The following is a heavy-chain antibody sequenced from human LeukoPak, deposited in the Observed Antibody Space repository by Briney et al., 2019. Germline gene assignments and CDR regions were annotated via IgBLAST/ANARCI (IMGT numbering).Heavy chain of an antibody. CDR3: ARDLMMEGRYFYHYMDV. V-gene: IGHV3-30*02. D-gene: IGHD2-8*01. CDR2: IRYDGSNK. CDR1: GFTFSSYG. J-gene: IGHJ6*03. Sequence: PGGSLRLSCAASGFTFSSYGMHWVRQAPGKGLEWVAFIRYDGSNKYYADSVKGRFTISRDNSKNTLYLQMNSLRAEDTALYYCARDLMMEGRYFYHYMDVWGKGTTVTVSS.